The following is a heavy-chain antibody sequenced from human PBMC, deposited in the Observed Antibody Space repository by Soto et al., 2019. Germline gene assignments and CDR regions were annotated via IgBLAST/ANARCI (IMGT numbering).Heavy chain of an antibody. CDR2: IYYIGDT. J-gene: IGHJ4*02. CDR3: AAPSGYYWVHDY. Sequence: QVQLQESGPGLVKPSQTLSLTCSVSGGSISSGENYWNWIRQPPGKGLEWIGYIYYIGDTYYNPSLKSRVTISLDTSKNQSSLKLSSVTAADTAVYYCAAPSGYYWVHDYWGQGTLVTVSS. D-gene: IGHD3-22*01. V-gene: IGHV4-30-4*01. CDR1: GGSISSGENY.